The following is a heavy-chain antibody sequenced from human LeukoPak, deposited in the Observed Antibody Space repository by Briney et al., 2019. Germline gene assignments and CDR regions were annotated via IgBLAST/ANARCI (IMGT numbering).Heavy chain of an antibody. J-gene: IGHJ4*02. CDR1: GFTFRSYA. CDR2: ISSNGGST. Sequence: GGSLRLSCAASGFTFRSYAMHWVRQAPGKGLEYVSAISSNGGSTYYANSVKGRFTISRDNSKNTLFLQMGSLRAEDMAVYYCARGGSIAARPIDYWGQGTLVTVSS. V-gene: IGHV3-64*01. D-gene: IGHD6-6*01. CDR3: ARGGSIAARPIDY.